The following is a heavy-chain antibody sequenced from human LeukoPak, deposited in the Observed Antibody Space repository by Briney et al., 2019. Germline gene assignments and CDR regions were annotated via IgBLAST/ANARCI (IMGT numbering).Heavy chain of an antibody. CDR3: ARDRIYTNYYFDS. Sequence: PGGPLRLSCAASGFTFDSYSMNWVRRASGKGLQWVSSISTGSNYIYYADSVKGRFTISRDNAKNSLYLQMNSLRADDTGVYYCARDRIYTNYYFDSWGLGTLVTVSS. V-gene: IGHV3-21*01. CDR2: ISTGSNYI. J-gene: IGHJ4*02. D-gene: IGHD4-11*01. CDR1: GFTFDSYS.